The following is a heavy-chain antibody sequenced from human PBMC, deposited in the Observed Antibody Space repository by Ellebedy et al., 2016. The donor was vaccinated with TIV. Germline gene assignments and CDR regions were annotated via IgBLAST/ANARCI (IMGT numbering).Heavy chain of an antibody. D-gene: IGHD2-15*01. J-gene: IGHJ4*02. Sequence: GESLKISXITSGFTFGDYAIAWFRQPPGKGLEWVGFIRGEAYGETTEFAASVKGRFSFSRDDSIATAYLQMNGLKIEDTAMYYCARGCRGGTCYVRDWGQGTLVTVSS. CDR2: IRGEAYGETT. CDR1: GFTFGDYA. CDR3: ARGCRGGTCYVRD. V-gene: IGHV3-49*03.